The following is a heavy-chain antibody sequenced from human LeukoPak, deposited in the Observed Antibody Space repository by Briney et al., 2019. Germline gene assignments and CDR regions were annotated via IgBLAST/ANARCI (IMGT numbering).Heavy chain of an antibody. D-gene: IGHD2/OR15-2a*01. J-gene: IGHJ4*02. CDR1: GFTFDDYT. V-gene: IGHV3-43*01. CDR2: ISWDGGST. Sequence: PGGSLRLSCAASGFTFDDYTMHWVRQAPGKGLEWVSLISWDGGSTYYADSVKGRFTISRDNSKNSLYLQMNSLRTEDTALYYCAKDMELRLSRGGVFDYWGQGTLVTVSS. CDR3: AKDMELRLSRGGVFDY.